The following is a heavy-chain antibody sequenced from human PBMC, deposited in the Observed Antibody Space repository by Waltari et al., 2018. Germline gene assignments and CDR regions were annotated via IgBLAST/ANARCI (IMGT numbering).Heavy chain of an antibody. J-gene: IGHJ5*02. CDR3: AKPFYNWDDPLVS. Sequence: QLLESGGGLVQPGGSLRLSCGVSGFTFNSYAINWVRRAPGAGLHWGAAITVSDTTYHSDAVKGRFTISRYTFSDTLYLQMNSLRADDTAVYYCAKPFYNWDDPLVSWGQGTLVTGSS. V-gene: IGHV3-23*01. CDR2: ITVSDTT. D-gene: IGHD1-20*01. CDR1: GFTFNSYA.